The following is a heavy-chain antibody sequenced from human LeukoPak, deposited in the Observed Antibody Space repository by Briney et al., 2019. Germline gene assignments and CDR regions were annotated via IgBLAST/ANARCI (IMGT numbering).Heavy chain of an antibody. V-gene: IGHV4-4*07. CDR1: GGSLSPYY. J-gene: IGHJ4*02. CDR2: IYSSGTT. Sequence: SETLSLTCTISGGSLSPYYWNWIRQPAGKGLEWIGRIYSSGTTNYNPSLRSRVSMSVDTSKNQFSLKLSSVIAADTAVYYCARVHSGNYHFDYWGQGTLVTVSS. CDR3: ARVHSGNYHFDY. D-gene: IGHD1-26*01.